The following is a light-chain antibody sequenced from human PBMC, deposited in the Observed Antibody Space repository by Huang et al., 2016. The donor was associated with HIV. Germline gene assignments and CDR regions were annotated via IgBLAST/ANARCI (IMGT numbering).Light chain of an antibody. CDR3: QQGYSALIT. J-gene: IGKJ5*01. Sequence: DILLTQSPSSLSASVGVRVTITCRASQNINTYLNWYQQKPGKAPNLLIHSASTLQTGVPSRFSGSGAGTDFTLTVNSLQPEDSATYYCQQGYSALITVGQGTRL. CDR2: SAS. CDR1: QNINTY. V-gene: IGKV1-39*01.